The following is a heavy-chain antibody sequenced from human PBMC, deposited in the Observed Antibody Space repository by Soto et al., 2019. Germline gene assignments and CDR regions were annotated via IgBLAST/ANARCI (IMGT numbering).Heavy chain of an antibody. J-gene: IGHJ6*02. Sequence: SETLSLTCTVSGGSISSSSYYWGWIRQPPGKGLEWIGSIYYSGSTYYNPSLKSRVTISVDTSKNQFSLKLSSVTAADTAVYYCASFAYDFWSGLKAYYYYYGMDVWGQGTTVTVSS. CDR1: GGSISSSSYY. D-gene: IGHD3-3*01. V-gene: IGHV4-39*01. CDR3: ASFAYDFWSGLKAYYYYYGMDV. CDR2: IYYSGST.